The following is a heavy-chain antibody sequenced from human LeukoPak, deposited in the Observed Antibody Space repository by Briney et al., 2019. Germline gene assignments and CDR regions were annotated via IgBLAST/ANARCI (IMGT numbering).Heavy chain of an antibody. CDR3: ARGGIPGMAAASDAFDI. CDR1: GFTFSIYW. CDR2: IKQDGSEK. J-gene: IGHJ3*02. V-gene: IGHV3-7*03. Sequence: GGSPRLSCAASGFTFSIYWMSWVRQAPGKGLEWVANIKQDGSEKYYVDSVKGRFTISRDNAKNSLFLQMNSLRAEDTAVYHCARGGIPGMAAASDAFDIWGQGTMVTVSS. D-gene: IGHD6-13*01.